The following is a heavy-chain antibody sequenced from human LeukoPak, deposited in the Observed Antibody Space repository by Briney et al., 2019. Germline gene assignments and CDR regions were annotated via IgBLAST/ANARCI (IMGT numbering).Heavy chain of an antibody. Sequence: GGSLRLSCAASGFTFSSYAMTWVRQAPGKGLEWVSAISGSGGSTYYADSVKGRFTISRDNSMDTLYLQMNSLRAEDTAVYYCARGIRSGSSSDYWGQGTLVTVSS. D-gene: IGHD6-6*01. CDR1: GFTFSSYA. V-gene: IGHV3-23*01. CDR2: ISGSGGST. J-gene: IGHJ4*02. CDR3: ARGIRSGSSSDY.